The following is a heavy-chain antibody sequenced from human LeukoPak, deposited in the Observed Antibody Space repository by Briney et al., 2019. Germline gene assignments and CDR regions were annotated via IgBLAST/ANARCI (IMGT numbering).Heavy chain of an antibody. J-gene: IGHJ4*02. CDR2: ISGSGGST. CDR1: GFTFSSYA. Sequence: AGASLRLSCAASGFTFSSYAMSWVRQAPGKGLEWVSAISGSGGSTYYADSVKGRFTISRDNSKNTLYLQMNSLRAEDTAVYYCAKDQAVAGPGPDYWGQGTLVTVSS. CDR3: AKDQAVAGPGPDY. V-gene: IGHV3-23*01. D-gene: IGHD6-19*01.